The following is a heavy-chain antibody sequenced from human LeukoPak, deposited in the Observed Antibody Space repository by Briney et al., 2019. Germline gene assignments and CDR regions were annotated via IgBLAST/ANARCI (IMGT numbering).Heavy chain of an antibody. D-gene: IGHD6-19*01. CDR3: AKDPPYSSGWFFDY. CDR2: ISSSSSYI. J-gene: IGHJ4*02. Sequence: PGGSLRLSCAASGFTFSTYTMNWVRQAPGKGLEWVSSISSSSSYIYYADSVKGRFTISRDNAKNSLYLQMNSLRAEDTAVYYCAKDPPYSSGWFFDYWGQGTLVTVSS. V-gene: IGHV3-21*04. CDR1: GFTFSTYT.